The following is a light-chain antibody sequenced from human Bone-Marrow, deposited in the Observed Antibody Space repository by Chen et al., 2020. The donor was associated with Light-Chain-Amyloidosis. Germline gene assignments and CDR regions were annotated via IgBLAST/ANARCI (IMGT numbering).Light chain of an antibody. CDR1: DLPTKY. CDR3: QAWDSSTVV. Sequence: SYELTQPPSVSVSPGQTARITCSGDDLPTKYAYWYQQKPGQSPVLVIYQDSKRPSGIPERFSGSNSGNTATLTISGTQAMDEADYYCQAWDSSTVVFGGGTKLTVL. CDR2: QDS. J-gene: IGLJ2*01. V-gene: IGLV3-1*01.